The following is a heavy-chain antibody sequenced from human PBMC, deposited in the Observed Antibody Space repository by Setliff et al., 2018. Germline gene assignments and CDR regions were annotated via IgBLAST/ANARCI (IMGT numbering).Heavy chain of an antibody. CDR2: IDHRGNT. CDR3: ARGVVATQYYHYYYIDL. Sequence: SETLSLTCAVYGWSFSGYYWSWIRQPPGRGLEWIGGIDHRGNTNYNLSLTSRVTISVDSSRRQFSLKLNSVTAADAAMYFCARGVVATQYYHYYYIDLWDKGTTVTVSS. CDR1: GWSFSGYY. V-gene: IGHV4-34*01. J-gene: IGHJ6*03. D-gene: IGHD2-21*01.